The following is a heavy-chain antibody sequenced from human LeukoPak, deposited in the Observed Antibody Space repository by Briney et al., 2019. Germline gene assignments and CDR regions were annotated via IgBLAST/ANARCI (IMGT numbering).Heavy chain of an antibody. Sequence: GGSLRLSCATSGFTFSNAWMNWVRQAPGKGLEWVGRIRSNSDGGTIDYAAPVKGRFALSRDDSKNTLYLQMNSLQTEGTAVYYCATDFYDTTWGQGTLVTVSS. CDR2: IRSNSDGGTI. V-gene: IGHV3-15*07. CDR1: GFTFSNAW. CDR3: ATDFYDTT. J-gene: IGHJ5*02. D-gene: IGHD3-22*01.